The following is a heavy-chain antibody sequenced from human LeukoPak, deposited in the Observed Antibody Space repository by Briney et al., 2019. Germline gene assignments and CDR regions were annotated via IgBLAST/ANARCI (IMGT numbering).Heavy chain of an antibody. Sequence: TGGSLRLSCAASGFTFSSYAMSWVRQAPGKGLEWVSSISGSDFSTNHAGSVIGRFTIYRDNSKNTLSLQMNSLRAEDTAIYYCANLRRETTMIAYWGQGTLVTVSS. V-gene: IGHV3-23*01. CDR3: ANLRRETTMIAY. CDR1: GFTFSSYA. D-gene: IGHD3-22*01. J-gene: IGHJ4*02. CDR2: ISGSDFST.